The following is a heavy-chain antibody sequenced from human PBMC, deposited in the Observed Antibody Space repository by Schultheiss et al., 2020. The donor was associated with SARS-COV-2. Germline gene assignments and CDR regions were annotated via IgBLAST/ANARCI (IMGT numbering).Heavy chain of an antibody. CDR2: INHSGST. J-gene: IGHJ4*02. D-gene: IGHD4-17*01. Sequence: GSLRLSCVASGFTFSTYSINWVRQAPGKGLEWVGEINHSGSTNYNPSLKSRVTISVDTSKNQFSLKLSSVTAADTAVYYCARQYGHLDYWGQGTLVTVSS. CDR1: GFTFSTYS. CDR3: ARQYGHLDY. V-gene: IGHV4-34*01.